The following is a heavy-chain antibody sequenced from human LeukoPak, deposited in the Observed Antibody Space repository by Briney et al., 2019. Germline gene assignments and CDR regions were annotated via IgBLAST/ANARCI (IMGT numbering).Heavy chain of an antibody. CDR3: ARADCSSTSCYSISSDPFDY. CDR1: GYTFTGYY. D-gene: IGHD2-2*01. CDR2: MNPNSGNT. J-gene: IGHJ4*02. V-gene: IGHV1-8*02. Sequence: ASVKVSCKASGYTFTGYYMHWVRQAPGQGLEWMGWMNPNSGNTGYAQKFQGRVTMTRNTSISTAYMELSSLRSEDTAVYYCARADCSSTSCYSISSDPFDYWGQGTLVTVSS.